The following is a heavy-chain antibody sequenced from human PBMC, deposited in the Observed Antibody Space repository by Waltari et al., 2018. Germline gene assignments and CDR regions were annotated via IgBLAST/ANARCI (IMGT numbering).Heavy chain of an antibody. CDR3: AREGWELLRGAFDI. CDR2: IKQDGSEK. D-gene: IGHD1-26*01. CDR1: GFTFSSYW. Sequence: EVQLVESGGGLVQPGGSLRLSCAASGFTFSSYWMSWVRQAPGKGLEWVANIKQDGSEKYYVDSVKGRFTISRDNAKNSLYLQMSSLRAEDTAVYYCAREGWELLRGAFDIWGQGTMVTVSS. V-gene: IGHV3-7*01. J-gene: IGHJ3*02.